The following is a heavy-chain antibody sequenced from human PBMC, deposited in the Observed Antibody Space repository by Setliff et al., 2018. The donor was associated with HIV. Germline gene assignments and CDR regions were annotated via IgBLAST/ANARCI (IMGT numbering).Heavy chain of an antibody. CDR2: IYYSGST. CDR3: ARHAPRNHDLAGVFYPYYMDV. J-gene: IGHJ6*03. Sequence: SETLSLTCTVSGGSISSFYWSWIRQPPGKGLEWIGYIYYSGSTSYNPPLKSRVTISVDTSKTQFSLKLSSVTAADTAVYYCARHAPRNHDLAGVFYPYYMDVWGKGTTVTVSS. V-gene: IGHV4-59*08. CDR1: GGSISSFY. D-gene: IGHD1-1*01.